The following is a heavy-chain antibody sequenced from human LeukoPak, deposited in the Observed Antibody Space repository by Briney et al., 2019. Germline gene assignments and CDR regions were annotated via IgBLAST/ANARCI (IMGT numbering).Heavy chain of an antibody. Sequence: SETLSLTCTVSGGSFSNYYWSWIRQPAGKGLEWIRRIYTSGSTNYNPSVKSRVTMSVDTSNNQFSLKLTSVTAADTAVCYCARQPPQYYGMDVWGQGTTVTVSS. CDR3: ARQPPQYYGMDV. CDR2: IYTSGST. D-gene: IGHD1-14*01. J-gene: IGHJ6*02. CDR1: GGSFSNYY. V-gene: IGHV4-4*07.